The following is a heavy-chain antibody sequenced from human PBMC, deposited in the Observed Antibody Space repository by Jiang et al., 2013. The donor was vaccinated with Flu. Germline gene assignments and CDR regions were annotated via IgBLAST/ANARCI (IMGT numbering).Heavy chain of an antibody. V-gene: IGHV4-31*03. CDR2: IYYSGST. Sequence: GSGLVKPSQTLSLTCTVSGGSISSGGYYWSWIRQHPGKGLEWIGYIYYSGSTYYNPSLKSRVTISVDTSKNQFSLKLSSVTAADTAVYYCARSVGWYVPNRYYFDYWGQGTLVTVSS. D-gene: IGHD6-19*01. CDR3: ARSVGWYVPNRYYFDY. CDR1: GGSISSGGYY. J-gene: IGHJ4*02.